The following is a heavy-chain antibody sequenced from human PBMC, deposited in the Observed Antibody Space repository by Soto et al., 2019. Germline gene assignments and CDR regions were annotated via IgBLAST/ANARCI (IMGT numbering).Heavy chain of an antibody. CDR3: VGGDGGWGGGMDV. CDR2: ITTDGGSK. CDR1: GFTFSSYG. V-gene: IGHV3-33*03. D-gene: IGHD3-16*01. Sequence: QVQLVESGGGVVQPGRSLTVSCEASGFTFSSYGMHWVRQAPGKGLDWVAVITTDGGSKYYADSVMGRFTISRDNSRNRGPLQLNALIAEDTALDYGVGGDGGWGGGMDVWGRGNTVTV. J-gene: IGHJ6*02.